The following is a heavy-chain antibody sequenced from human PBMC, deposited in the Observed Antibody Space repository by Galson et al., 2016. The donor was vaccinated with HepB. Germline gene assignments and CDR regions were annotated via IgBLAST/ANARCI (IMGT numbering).Heavy chain of an antibody. J-gene: IGHJ1*01. V-gene: IGHV1-69*06. CDR3: ARGFPTLYSGYIQPAHPTH. D-gene: IGHD5-12*01. CDR2: IIPIFRTT. CDR1: GGTFSSYA. Sequence: SVKVSCKASGGTFSSYAFSWVRQAPGQGLEWMGGIIPIFRTTDYAQKFRGRVTITADTSTSTAYMELRSLRSEDTAMYYCARGFPTLYSGYIQPAHPTHCGQGTLVIVSS.